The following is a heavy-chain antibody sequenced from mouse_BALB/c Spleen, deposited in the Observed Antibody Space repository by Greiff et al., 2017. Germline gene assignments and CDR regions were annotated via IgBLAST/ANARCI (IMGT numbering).Heavy chain of an antibody. CDR3: ARSYGSSWYFDV. CDR2: IDPENGNT. J-gene: IGHJ1*01. Sequence: EVQLHQSGAELVRPGALVKLSCKASGFNIKDYYMHWVKQRPEQGLEWIGWIDPENGNTIYDPKFQGKASITADTSSNTAYLQLSSLTSEDTAVYYCARSYGSSWYFDVWGAGTTVTVSS. V-gene: IGHV14-1*02. CDR1: GFNIKDYY. D-gene: IGHD1-1*01.